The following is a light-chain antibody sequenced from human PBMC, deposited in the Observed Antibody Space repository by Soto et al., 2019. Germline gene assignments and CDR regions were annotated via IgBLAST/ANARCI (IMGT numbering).Light chain of an antibody. V-gene: IGKV1-6*01. CDR1: RDVGSD. CDR2: AAS. J-gene: IGKJ1*01. Sequence: TQMIQSPLSLSASVGEKIIITCRASRDVGSDVSWYQQKPGQAPKLVIYAASNLYTGVPSRFSGRRSGTEFTLTISSLQPEDFASYYCLQDYGDSWTFGQGTKVEIE. CDR3: LQDYGDSWT.